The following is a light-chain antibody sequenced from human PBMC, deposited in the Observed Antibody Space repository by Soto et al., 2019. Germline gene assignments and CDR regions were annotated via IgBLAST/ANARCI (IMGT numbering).Light chain of an antibody. CDR2: DNN. CDR3: GTWDSSLSVPV. Sequence: QSVLTQPPSVSAAPGQKVTISCSGSSSNIGNNYVSWYQQLPGTAPKLLIYDNNKRPSGIPDRFSGSKSGTSATLGITGLQPGEEADYYCGTWDSSLSVPVFGGGTKVTVL. J-gene: IGLJ2*01. CDR1: SSNIGNNY. V-gene: IGLV1-51*01.